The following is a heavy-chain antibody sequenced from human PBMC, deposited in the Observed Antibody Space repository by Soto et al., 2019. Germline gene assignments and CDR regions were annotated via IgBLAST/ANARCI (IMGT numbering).Heavy chain of an antibody. CDR2: VYHTGAT. Sequence: SETLSLTCTVSGASISSSYWSWIRQSPERGLEWIAYVYHTGATNYNPSLKSRVTISLDTSKGQFSLNLTSLKTEDTAVYYCTRDHDFWSVPFDYWGQGTLVTVSS. CDR3: TRDHDFWSVPFDY. D-gene: IGHD3-3*01. V-gene: IGHV4-59*12. J-gene: IGHJ4*02. CDR1: GASISSSY.